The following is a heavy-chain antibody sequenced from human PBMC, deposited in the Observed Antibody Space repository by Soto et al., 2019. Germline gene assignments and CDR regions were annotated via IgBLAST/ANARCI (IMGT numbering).Heavy chain of an antibody. J-gene: IGHJ4*02. Sequence: QVQLQESGPGLVKPSQTLSLTCTVSGGSISSTDYYWNWIRQPPGKGLEWIGYIHYSGTAYYTPSLKSRVTISVDTSKRQFSLKLSSVTAADTAVYYCARADDYSNYVDYWGQGTLVTVSS. CDR3: ARADDYSNYVDY. D-gene: IGHD4-4*01. CDR1: GGSISSTDYY. V-gene: IGHV4-30-4*01. CDR2: IHYSGTA.